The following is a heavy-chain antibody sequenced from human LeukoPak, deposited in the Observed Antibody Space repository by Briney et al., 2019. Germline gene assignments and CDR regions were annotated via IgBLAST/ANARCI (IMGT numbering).Heavy chain of an antibody. Sequence: ASVKVSCKASGYTFTSYSISWMRQAPGQGLEWVGWISAYNGDTNYAQILQGRVTMTTDTSTSTAYMELRSLRSDDTAVYYCAREPTGDFWSGYYAGSPDYWGQGTLVTVSS. J-gene: IGHJ4*02. CDR2: ISAYNGDT. CDR3: AREPTGDFWSGYYAGSPDY. V-gene: IGHV1-18*04. D-gene: IGHD3-3*01. CDR1: GYTFTSYS.